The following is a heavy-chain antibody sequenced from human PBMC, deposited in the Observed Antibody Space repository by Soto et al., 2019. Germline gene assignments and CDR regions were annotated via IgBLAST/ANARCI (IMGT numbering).Heavy chain of an antibody. CDR1: RYTFTSHG. CDR2: ISTFNDKT. V-gene: IGHV1-18*01. J-gene: IGHJ3*01. CDR3: ARLLTEGATFREDAFDL. Sequence: QIQLVQSGGGVKTPGASVKVSCTTSRYTFTSHGIAWVRQAPGQGLVWMGWISTFNDKTDYAQKFQGRVSMTADTITSTVDMELRSLRSDDTDVYFCARLLTEGATFREDAFDLWGQGTKVTVS. D-gene: IGHD3-9*01.